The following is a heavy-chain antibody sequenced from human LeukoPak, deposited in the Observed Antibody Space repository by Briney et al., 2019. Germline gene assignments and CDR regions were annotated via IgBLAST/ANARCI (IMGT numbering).Heavy chain of an antibody. CDR2: VSYDGSNK. CDR1: GFIFSNYG. J-gene: IGHJ4*02. V-gene: IGHV3-30*18. D-gene: IGHD3-10*01. Sequence: GGTLRLSCAASGFIFSNYGMHWVRQAPGKGLEWVAVVSYDGSNKYYADSVKGRFTISRDNSKNTLSLQMNSLRAEDTAVYYCAKDSGELSHFDYWGQGTLVTVSS. CDR3: AKDSGELSHFDY.